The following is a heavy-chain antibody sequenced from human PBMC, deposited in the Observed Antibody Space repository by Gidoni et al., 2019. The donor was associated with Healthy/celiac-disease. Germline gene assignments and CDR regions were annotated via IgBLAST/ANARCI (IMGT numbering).Heavy chain of an antibody. CDR2: INHSGST. CDR3: ARGVNYDFWSGYHYYFDY. Sequence: AVYGGSFSGYYWSWIRQPPGKGLEWIGEINHSGSTNYNPSLKSRVTISVDTSKNQFSLKLSSVTAADTAVYYCARGVNYDFWSGYHYYFDYWGQGTLVTVSS. D-gene: IGHD3-3*01. CDR1: GGSFSGYY. V-gene: IGHV4-34*01. J-gene: IGHJ4*02.